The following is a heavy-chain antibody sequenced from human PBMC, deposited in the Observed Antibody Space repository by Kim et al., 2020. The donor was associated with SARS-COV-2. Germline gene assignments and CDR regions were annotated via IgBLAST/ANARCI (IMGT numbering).Heavy chain of an antibody. CDR3: ARGGKYSSSWYDYYYYYYYMDV. J-gene: IGHJ6*03. V-gene: IGHV4-34*01. Sequence: SETLSLTCAVYGGSFSGYYWSWIRQPPGKGLEWIGEINHSGSTNYNPSLKSRVTISVDTSKNQFSLKLSSVTAADTAVYYCARGGKYSSSWYDYYYYYYYMDVWGKGTTVTVSS. D-gene: IGHD6-13*01. CDR1: GGSFSGYY. CDR2: INHSGST.